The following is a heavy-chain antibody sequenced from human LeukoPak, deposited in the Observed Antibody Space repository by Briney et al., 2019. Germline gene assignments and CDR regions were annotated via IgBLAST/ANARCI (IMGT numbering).Heavy chain of an antibody. CDR3: ARGTSSSCYVNWFDP. CDR2: TNSNGGST. V-gene: IGHV3-64*01. CDR1: GFSFSSYC. J-gene: IGHJ5*02. D-gene: IGHD2-2*01. Sequence: GGSLRLSCAASGFSFSSYCMLWVRQAPGKGLEYVSGTNSNGGSTFYANSVKGRFTISRDNSKNTLYLQMGSLRAEDMAVYYCARGTSSSCYVNWFDPWGQGTLVTVSS.